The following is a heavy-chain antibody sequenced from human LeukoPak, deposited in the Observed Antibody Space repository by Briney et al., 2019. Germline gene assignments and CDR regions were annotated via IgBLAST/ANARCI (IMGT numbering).Heavy chain of an antibody. Sequence: ASVKVSCKVSGYTLTELSMHWVRQAPGKGLEWMGGFDPEDGETIYAQKFQGRVTMTEDTSTDTAYMELSSLRSEDMAVYYCATRRVVPAAMNWFDPWGQGTLVTVSS. V-gene: IGHV1-24*01. J-gene: IGHJ5*02. CDR1: GYTLTELS. CDR3: ATRRVVPAAMNWFDP. D-gene: IGHD2-2*01. CDR2: FDPEDGET.